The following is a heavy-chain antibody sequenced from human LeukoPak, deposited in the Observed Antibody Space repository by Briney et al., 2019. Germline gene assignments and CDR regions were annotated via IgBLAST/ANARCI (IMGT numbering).Heavy chain of an antibody. V-gene: IGHV4-39*07. CDR3: ARQPKIVVVDNWFDP. D-gene: IGHD2-15*01. J-gene: IGHJ5*02. CDR2: IYYGGSA. Sequence: PSDTLSLTCTVSGGSITSSGFYWGWIRQPPGKGLEWIGNIYYGGSAYYNPSLKSRVTISVDTSKNQFSLKLSSVTAADTAVYYCARQPKIVVVDNWFDPWGQGTLVAVSS. CDR1: GGSITSSGFY.